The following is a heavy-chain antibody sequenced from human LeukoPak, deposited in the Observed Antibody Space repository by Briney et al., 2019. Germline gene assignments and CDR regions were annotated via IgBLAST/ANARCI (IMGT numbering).Heavy chain of an antibody. CDR2: IYPGDSDT. CDR3: ARQGTGAGASYYYYMDV. CDR1: GYSFTSYW. Sequence: GESLKISCKGSGYSFTSYWIGWVRQMPGKGLEWMGIIYPGDSDTRYSPSFQGQVTISADKSISTAYLQWSSLKASDTAMYYCARQGTGAGASYYYYMDVWGKGTTVTVSS. V-gene: IGHV5-51*01. D-gene: IGHD6-25*01. J-gene: IGHJ6*03.